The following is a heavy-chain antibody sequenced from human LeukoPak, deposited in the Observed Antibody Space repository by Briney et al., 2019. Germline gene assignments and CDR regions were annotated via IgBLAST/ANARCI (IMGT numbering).Heavy chain of an antibody. J-gene: IGHJ4*02. CDR2: ISGSGGST. CDR1: GFPFNSFW. Sequence: GGSLRLSCAASGFPFNSFWMHWVRQAPGKGLVWVSAISGSGGSTYYADSVKGRFTISRDNSKNTLYLQMNSLRAEDTAVYYCAKERLGAHDYWGQGTLVTVSS. V-gene: IGHV3-23*01. D-gene: IGHD1-26*01. CDR3: AKERLGAHDY.